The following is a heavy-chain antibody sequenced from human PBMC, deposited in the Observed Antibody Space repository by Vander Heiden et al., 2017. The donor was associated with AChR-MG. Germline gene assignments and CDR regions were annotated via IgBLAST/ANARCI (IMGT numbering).Heavy chain of an antibody. CDR1: GFTFSSYS. CDR3: ARPTYGYWNFDI. V-gene: IGHV3-48*02. J-gene: IGHJ2*01. D-gene: IGHD4-17*01. CDR2: ISSGSTTI. Sequence: EVQLVESGGGLVQPGVPLRLSCSASGFTFSSYSMNWVRQAPGKGLEWVSYISSGSTTIYYADSVKGRFTISRDNAKNSLYLQMSSLRDEDTAVYYCARPTYGYWNFDIWGRGALVTVSS.